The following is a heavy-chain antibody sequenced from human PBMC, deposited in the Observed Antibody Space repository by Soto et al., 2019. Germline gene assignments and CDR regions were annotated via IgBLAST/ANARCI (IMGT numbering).Heavy chain of an antibody. CDR1: GFTFSSYG. CDR2: ISYDGSNK. D-gene: IGHD2-15*01. V-gene: IGHV3-30*18. J-gene: IGHJ4*02. CDR3: AKIVGYCSGGSCYEKFDY. Sequence: QVQLVESGGGVVQPGRSLRLSCAASGFTFSSYGMHWVRQAPGKGLEWVAVISYDGSNKYYADSVKGRFTISRDNSKNTLYLQMNSLRAEDTAVYYCAKIVGYCSGGSCYEKFDYWGQGTLVTVSS.